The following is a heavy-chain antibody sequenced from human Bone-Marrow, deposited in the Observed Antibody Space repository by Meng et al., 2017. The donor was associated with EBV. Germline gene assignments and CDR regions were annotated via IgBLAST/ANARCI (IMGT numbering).Heavy chain of an antibody. V-gene: IGHV3-21*01. Sequence: EVQLVESGGGLVKPGGSLRLSCAGCGFTFSTYSMNWVRQAPGKGLEWVSSISSDSSYIHYADSVKGRFTISRDNAKNSLYLQTNSLRAEDTAVYYCARDRSYYDSSGYYYISWFDYWGQGTLVTVSS. CDR3: ARDRSYYDSSGYYYISWFDY. J-gene: IGHJ4*02. CDR2: ISSDSSYI. D-gene: IGHD3-22*01. CDR1: GFTFSTYS.